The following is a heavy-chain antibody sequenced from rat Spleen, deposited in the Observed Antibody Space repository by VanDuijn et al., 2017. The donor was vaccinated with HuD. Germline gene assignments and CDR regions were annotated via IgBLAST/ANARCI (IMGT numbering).Heavy chain of an antibody. D-gene: IGHD1-6*01. Sequence: EVQLVESGGGLVQPGRSMKLSCAASGFTFSNYYMAWVRQAPTKGLDWVASITTGGGNTYYRDSVKGRFTVSRDNAKSTLYLQMDSLRSEDTATYYCSTAGSFTDYYFAGGFDYWGQGVMVTVSS. CDR2: ITTGGGNT. CDR1: GFTFSNYY. J-gene: IGHJ2*01. V-gene: IGHV5-25*01. CDR3: STAGSFTDYYFAGGFDY.